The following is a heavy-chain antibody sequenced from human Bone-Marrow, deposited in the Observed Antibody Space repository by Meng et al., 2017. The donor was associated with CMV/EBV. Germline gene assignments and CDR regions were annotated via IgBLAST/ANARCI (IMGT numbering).Heavy chain of an antibody. J-gene: IGHJ4*02. D-gene: IGHD2-2*01. CDR1: GFTFSSYD. CDR3: ASVVVPAAFHY. V-gene: IGHV3-13*01. CDR2: IGTAGDT. Sequence: GGSLRLSCAASGFTFSSYDMHWVRQATGKGLEWVSAIGTAGDTYYPGSVKGRFTISRENAKNSLYLQMNSLRAEDTAVYYCASVVVPAAFHYWGQGTLVTVSS.